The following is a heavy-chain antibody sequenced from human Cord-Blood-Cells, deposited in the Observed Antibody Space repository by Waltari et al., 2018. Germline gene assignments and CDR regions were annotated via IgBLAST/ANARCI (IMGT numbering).Heavy chain of an antibody. V-gene: IGHV1-2*02. CDR3: ARDPIEIAAAGTGAFDI. Sequence: QVQLVQSGAEVKKPGASVKVSCKASGYTFTGYYMHWVRQAPGQGLEWRGGLNPNRGGTNCAQKVRGGVTVARDTSISTAYMELSRLRSDDTAVYYCARDPIEIAAAGTGAFDIWGQGTMVTVSS. CDR2: LNPNRGGT. J-gene: IGHJ3*02. CDR1: GYTFTGYY. D-gene: IGHD6-13*01.